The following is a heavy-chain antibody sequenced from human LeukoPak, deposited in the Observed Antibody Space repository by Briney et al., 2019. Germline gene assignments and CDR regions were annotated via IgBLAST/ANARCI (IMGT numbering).Heavy chain of an antibody. CDR2: INHSGST. Sequence: PSETLSLTCAVYGGSFSGYYWSWIRQPPGKGLEWIGEINHSGSTNYNPSLKSRVTMSVDTSKNQFSLKLSSVTAADTAVYYCARVRMTTVTSWYDYWGQGTLVTVSS. D-gene: IGHD4-17*01. CDR1: GGSFSGYY. CDR3: ARVRMTTVTSWYDY. J-gene: IGHJ4*02. V-gene: IGHV4-34*01.